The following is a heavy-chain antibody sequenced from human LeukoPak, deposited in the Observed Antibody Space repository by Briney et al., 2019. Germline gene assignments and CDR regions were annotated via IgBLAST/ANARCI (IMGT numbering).Heavy chain of an antibody. J-gene: IGHJ4*02. CDR3: ATASSGDKQSFDY. CDR2: INSDGIST. Sequence: GGALRLSCAASGFTFSTYWMHWVRQAPGKGLGGVSRINSDGISTSYADFVKGRFTISRDNFKSTFYLQMNSLRVEDTAVYYCATASSGDKQSFDYWGQGTLVTVSS. V-gene: IGHV3-74*01. D-gene: IGHD1-26*01. CDR1: GFTFSTYW.